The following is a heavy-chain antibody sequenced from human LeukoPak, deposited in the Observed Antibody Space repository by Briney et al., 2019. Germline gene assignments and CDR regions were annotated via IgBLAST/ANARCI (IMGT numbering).Heavy chain of an antibody. D-gene: IGHD3-22*01. CDR3: AREGEIVVVNNYFDY. Sequence: GGSLRLSCAASGFTFSSYAMHWVRQAPGKGLEWVAVISYDGSNKYYADSVKGRFTISRDNSKNTLYLQMNSLRAEDTAVYYCAREGEIVVVNNYFDYWGQGTLVTVSS. CDR1: GFTFSSYA. V-gene: IGHV3-30-3*01. CDR2: ISYDGSNK. J-gene: IGHJ4*02.